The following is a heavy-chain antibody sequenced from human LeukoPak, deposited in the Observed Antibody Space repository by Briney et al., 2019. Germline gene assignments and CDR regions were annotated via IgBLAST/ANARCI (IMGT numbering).Heavy chain of an antibody. CDR1: GGSVSSYY. Sequence: SETLSLTCTVSGGSVSSYYWTWIRQPPGKGLEWLGYIYYSGSTNYNPSLESRVTISLDTSKNQFSLKLSSVTAADTAVYYCARGQQWLVAIDYWGQGTLVTVSS. V-gene: IGHV4-59*02. CDR3: ARGQQWLVAIDY. D-gene: IGHD6-19*01. J-gene: IGHJ4*02. CDR2: IYYSGST.